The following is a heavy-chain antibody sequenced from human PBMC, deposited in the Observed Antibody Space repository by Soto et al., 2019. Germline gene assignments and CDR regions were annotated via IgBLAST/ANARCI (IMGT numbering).Heavy chain of an antibody. J-gene: IGHJ5*02. CDR1: GGSISSYY. CDR3: ERANSHGSYWWGWFDP. V-gene: IGHV4-59*01. Sequence: QVQLQESGPGLVKPSETLSLTCTVSGGSISSYYWGWVRQPPGNGLEWIGYIYYSGSTNYNPYIKSRVTISVDTSKNQFSLKLSSVPAADTAVSYCERANSHGSYWWGWFDPVGQGTLVTVAS. D-gene: IGHD1-26*01. CDR2: IYYSGST.